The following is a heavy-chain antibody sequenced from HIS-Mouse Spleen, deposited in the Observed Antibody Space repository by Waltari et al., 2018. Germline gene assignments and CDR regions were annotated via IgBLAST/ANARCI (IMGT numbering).Heavy chain of an antibody. Sequence: STNYNPSLKSRVTISVDTSKNQFSLKLSSVTAADTAVYYCARGPYDYPGFYFDYWGQGTLVTVSS. V-gene: IGHV4-59*09. CDR2: ST. J-gene: IGHJ4*02. D-gene: IGHD3-16*01. CDR3: ARGPYDYPGFYFDY.